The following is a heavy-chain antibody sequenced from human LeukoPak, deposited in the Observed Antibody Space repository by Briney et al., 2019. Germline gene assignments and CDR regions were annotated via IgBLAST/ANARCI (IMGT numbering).Heavy chain of an antibody. V-gene: IGHV1-18*01. D-gene: IGHD2/OR15-2a*01. CDR3: ARDLSMSTTVSRGHFDY. CDR2: ISAYNGNT. CDR1: GYTFTSYG. Sequence: ASVKVSCKASGYTFTSYGISWVRQALGQGLEWMGWISAYNGNTNYAQKLQGRVTMTTDTSTRTAYMEVRSLRTDGTAVYYCARDLSMSTTVSRGHFDYWGQGTLVTVSS. J-gene: IGHJ4*02.